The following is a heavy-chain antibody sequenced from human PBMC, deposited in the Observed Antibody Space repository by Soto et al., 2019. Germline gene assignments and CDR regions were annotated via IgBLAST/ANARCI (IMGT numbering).Heavy chain of an antibody. CDR3: ARTIRHGHHKEIFDY. CDR1: GFTFSSYV. V-gene: IGHV3-30*03. D-gene: IGHD5-12*01. CDR2: ISYEGSDK. J-gene: IGHJ4*02. Sequence: QVQLVESGGGVVQPGRSLRLSCAVSGFTFSSYVMHWVRQAPGKGLEWVGVISYEGSDKYYGDSLKGRFTISRDNSKNTLYLQMNSLRDEDTAVYYCARTIRHGHHKEIFDYWGQGTLVTVSS.